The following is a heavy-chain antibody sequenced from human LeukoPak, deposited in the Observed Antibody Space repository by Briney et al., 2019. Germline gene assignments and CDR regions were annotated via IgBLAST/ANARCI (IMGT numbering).Heavy chain of an antibody. V-gene: IGHV3-11*01. Sequence: GGSLRLSCACAASGFTFSDYSMSWIRQAPRKGLEWVSFISSSGSNIYYADSVKGRFTISRDKSKDTLYLQMNSLRAEDTAVYYCAKDATASPYFHWFDNWGQGTQVIVSS. D-gene: IGHD3-9*01. J-gene: IGHJ4*02. CDR3: AKDATASPYFHWFDN. CDR2: ISSSGSNI. CDR1: GFTFSDYS.